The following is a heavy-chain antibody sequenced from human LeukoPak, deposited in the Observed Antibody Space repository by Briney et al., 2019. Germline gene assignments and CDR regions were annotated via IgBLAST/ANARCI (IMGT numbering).Heavy chain of an antibody. CDR1: GYTLTELS. J-gene: IGHJ2*01. CDR3: ARGSLSSGSWYGLYWYFDL. D-gene: IGHD6-13*01. V-gene: IGHV1-24*01. Sequence: ASVKVSCKVSGYTLTELSMHWVRQAPGKGLEWMGGFDPEDGETIYAQKFQGRVTMTRDTSISTAYMELSRLRSDDAAVYYCARGSLSSGSWYGLYWYFDLWGRGTLVTVSS. CDR2: FDPEDGET.